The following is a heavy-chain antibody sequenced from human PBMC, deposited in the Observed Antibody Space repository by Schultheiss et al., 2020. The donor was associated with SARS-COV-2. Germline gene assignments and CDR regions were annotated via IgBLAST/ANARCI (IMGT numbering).Heavy chain of an antibody. CDR2: IYYSGST. CDR1: GGSFSGYY. D-gene: IGHD6-13*01. J-gene: IGHJ5*02. CDR3: ARDYSGRIAAAGDWFDP. Sequence: SETLSLTCAVYGGSFSGYYWGWIRQPPGKGLEWIGYIYYSGSTNYNPSLKSLVTISVDTSKNQFSLKLSSVTAADTAVYYCARDYSGRIAAAGDWFDPWGQGTLVTVSS. V-gene: IGHV4-34*11.